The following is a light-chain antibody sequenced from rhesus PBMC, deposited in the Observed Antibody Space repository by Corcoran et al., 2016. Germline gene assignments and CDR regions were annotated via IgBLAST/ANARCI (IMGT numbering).Light chain of an antibody. J-gene: IGKJ1*01. CDR3: QQNNNWWT. Sequence: ETVVTQSPATLSLSPGERATLSCRASQSVGSNLAWSQQKPGQAPKRPIYDASSRAPGIPDRFSGSGSGTEFTLTISSLEPEDVGVYYCQQNNNWWTFGQGTKVEIK. CDR1: QSVGSN. CDR2: DAS. V-gene: IGKV3-42*01.